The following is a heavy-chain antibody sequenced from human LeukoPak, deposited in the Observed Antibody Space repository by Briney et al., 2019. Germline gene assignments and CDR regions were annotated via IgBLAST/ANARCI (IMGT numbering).Heavy chain of an antibody. D-gene: IGHD2-8*01. CDR2: IYHSGST. J-gene: IGHJ5*02. CDR3: ARVRAVQMAANWFDP. V-gene: IGHV4-38-2*01. CDR1: GYSISSGYY. Sequence: PSETLSLTCAVSGYSISSGYYWGWIRQPPGKGLEWIGSIYHSGSTHYNPSLKSRVTISVDTSKNQFSLKLSSVTAADTAVYYCARVRAVQMAANWFDPWGQGTLVTVSS.